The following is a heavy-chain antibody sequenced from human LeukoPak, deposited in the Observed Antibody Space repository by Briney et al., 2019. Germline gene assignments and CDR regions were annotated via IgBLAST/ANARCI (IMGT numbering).Heavy chain of an antibody. D-gene: IGHD3-22*01. CDR2: INWNSGSI. CDR1: GFTFDDYA. V-gene: IGHV3-9*01. J-gene: IGHJ4*02. Sequence: PGRSLRLSCAASGFTFDDYAMHWVRQAPGKGLEWVSGINWNSGSIDYADSVKGRFTISRDNAKNSLYLQMNGLRAEDTALYYCAKGDSSTPKYYLGYWGQGALVTVSS. CDR3: AKGDSSTPKYYLGY.